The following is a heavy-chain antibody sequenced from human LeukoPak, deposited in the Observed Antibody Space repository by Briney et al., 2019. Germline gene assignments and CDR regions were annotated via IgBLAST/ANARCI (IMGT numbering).Heavy chain of an antibody. CDR1: GGSISSGRDY. J-gene: IGHJ4*02. D-gene: IGHD4-17*01. CDR3: ANSIDFDYGDYYFDY. V-gene: IGHV4-61*02. Sequence: SETLSLTCTVSGGSISSGRDYGSWVRQPAGKGLEWIGLIYTSGSTNYNPSLKSRITISLDTSKNQFSLKLSSVTAADTAVYYCANSIDFDYGDYYFDYWGQGTLVNVSS. CDR2: IYTSGST.